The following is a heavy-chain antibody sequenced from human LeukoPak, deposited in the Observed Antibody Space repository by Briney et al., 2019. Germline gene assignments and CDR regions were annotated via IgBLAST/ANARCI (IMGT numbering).Heavy chain of an antibody. D-gene: IGHD3-10*01. CDR3: ARLRGRSGSYSVDP. J-gene: IGHJ5*02. V-gene: IGHV4-59*01. CDR2: IYYSGST. CDR1: GGSISGYY. Sequence: SETLTLTCSVSGGSISGYYCNWIRQPPGKGLEWIGYIYYSGSTNYDPSLKSRVSISGDMSKNQISLKVESVTAADTAVYYCARLRGRSGSYSVDPWGQGTLVTVSS.